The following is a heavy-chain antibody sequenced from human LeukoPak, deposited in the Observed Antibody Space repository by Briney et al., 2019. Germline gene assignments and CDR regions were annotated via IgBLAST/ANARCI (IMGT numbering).Heavy chain of an antibody. Sequence: SETLSLTCTVSGGSISSYYWSWIRQPPGKGLEWIGYIYYSGSTNYNPSLKSRVTISVDASKNQFSLKLSSVTAADTAVYYCARGESPDYWGQGTLVTASS. CDR3: ARGESPDY. J-gene: IGHJ4*02. V-gene: IGHV4-59*01. CDR2: IYYSGST. D-gene: IGHD3-10*01. CDR1: GGSISSYY.